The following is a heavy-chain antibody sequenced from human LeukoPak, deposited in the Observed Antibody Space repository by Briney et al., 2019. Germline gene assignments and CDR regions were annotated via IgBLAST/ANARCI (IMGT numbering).Heavy chain of an antibody. D-gene: IGHD5-24*01. Sequence: PGGSLRLSCAPSGFTFSNYAMSWVRQAPGKGLEWVSAISETGGTIHYADSVRGRFTISRDNSKNTLYLQMNSLRAEDTAVYYCAREMTIITYSLDSWGQGTLVTVSS. CDR2: ISETGGTI. CDR3: AREMTIITYSLDS. CDR1: GFTFSNYA. J-gene: IGHJ4*02. V-gene: IGHV3-23*01.